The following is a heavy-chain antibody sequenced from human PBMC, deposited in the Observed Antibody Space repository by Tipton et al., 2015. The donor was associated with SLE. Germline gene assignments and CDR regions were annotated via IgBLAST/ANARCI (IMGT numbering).Heavy chain of an antibody. CDR1: GFTFSTYA. Sequence: SLRLSCAASGFTFSTYAMNWVRQAPGKGLEWVSSISSRSTYTYYADSVRGRFTISRDNAKNTLYLQMNSLRAEDTAVYYCGRDFYSAMGHWGQGTLVTVSS. V-gene: IGHV3-21*01. CDR3: GRDFYSAMGH. D-gene: IGHD2-2*01. CDR2: ISSRSTYT. J-gene: IGHJ4*02.